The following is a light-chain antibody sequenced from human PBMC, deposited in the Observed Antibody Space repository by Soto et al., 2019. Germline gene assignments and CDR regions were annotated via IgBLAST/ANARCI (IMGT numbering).Light chain of an antibody. CDR1: QTVTSSY. CDR3: QQCGSSPWT. J-gene: IGKJ1*01. CDR2: GAS. V-gene: IGKV3-20*01. Sequence: EVVLTQSPGTLSLSPGERATLSCRASQTVTSSYLAWYQQKPGQSPRLLIYGASSRATGIPDRFSGSGSETDFTLTISRLEPEDFAVYYCQQCGSSPWTFGQGTKVEIK.